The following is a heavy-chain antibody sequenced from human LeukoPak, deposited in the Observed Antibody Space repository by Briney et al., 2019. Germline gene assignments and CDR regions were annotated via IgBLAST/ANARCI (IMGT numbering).Heavy chain of an antibody. CDR1: GYTFTSYD. J-gene: IGHJ5*02. D-gene: IGHD5-24*01. Sequence: WASVKVSCKASGYTFTSYDINWVRQATGQGLEWMGWMNPNRGNTGYAQKFQGRVTMTRNPSISTAYMELSSLRSEDTAVYYCAREGRDGYNYVGNWFDPWGQGTPVTVSS. V-gene: IGHV1-8*01. CDR3: AREGRDGYNYVGNWFDP. CDR2: MNPNRGNT.